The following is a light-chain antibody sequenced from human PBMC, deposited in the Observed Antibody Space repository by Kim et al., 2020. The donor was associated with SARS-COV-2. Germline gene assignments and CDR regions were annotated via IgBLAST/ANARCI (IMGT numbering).Light chain of an antibody. CDR2: AAS. CDR1: QDIANY. Sequence: ASLGDTVTIPCRASQDIANYLAWYQQKPGKAPKSLMYAASSLESGVPSRFSGSGSGTDFTLTINSVQPEDFATYYCQQYNTYPIIFGQGTRLEIK. J-gene: IGKJ5*01. V-gene: IGKV1-16*01. CDR3: QQYNTYPII.